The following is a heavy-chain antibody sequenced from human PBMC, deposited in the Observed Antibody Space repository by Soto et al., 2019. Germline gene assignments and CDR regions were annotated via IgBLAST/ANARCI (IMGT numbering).Heavy chain of an antibody. J-gene: IGHJ6*02. CDR3: AKGIYYDTYYYYGMDV. CDR2: ISGSGGST. Sequence: PGGSLTLSCAASGFTFCSYAMSRVRQAPGKGLEWVSAISGSGGSTYYADSVKGRFTISRDNSKNTLYLQMNSLRAEDTAVYYCAKGIYYDTYYYYGMDVWGQGTTVTVSS. D-gene: IGHD3-22*01. V-gene: IGHV3-23*01. CDR1: GFTFCSYA.